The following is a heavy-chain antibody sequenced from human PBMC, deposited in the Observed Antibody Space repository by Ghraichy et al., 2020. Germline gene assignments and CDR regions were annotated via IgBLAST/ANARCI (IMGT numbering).Heavy chain of an antibody. J-gene: IGHJ3*02. Sequence: ASVKVSCKTSGYTFSSYDINWVRQATGQGLEWMGWMNPNSGNTGYAQKFQGRVTMTRNTSISTAYMELSSLRSEDTAVYYCARVGSFSIFGVVIISQDAFDIWGQGTMVTVSS. CDR3: ARVGSFSIFGVVIISQDAFDI. CDR1: GYTFSSYD. V-gene: IGHV1-8*01. D-gene: IGHD3-3*01. CDR2: MNPNSGNT.